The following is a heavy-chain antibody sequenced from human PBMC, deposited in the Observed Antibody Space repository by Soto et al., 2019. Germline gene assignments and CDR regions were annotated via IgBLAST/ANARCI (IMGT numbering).Heavy chain of an antibody. J-gene: IGHJ6*02. V-gene: IGHV1-69*13. D-gene: IGHD6-13*01. CDR1: GGTFSSYA. CDR2: IIPIFGTA. Sequence: WASVKVSCKASGGTFSSYAISWVRQAPGQGLEWMGGIIPIFGTANYAQKFQGRVTITADESTSTAYMELSSLRSEDTAVYYCAREFRYSNDYYGMDVWGQGTTVTVSS. CDR3: AREFRYSNDYYGMDV.